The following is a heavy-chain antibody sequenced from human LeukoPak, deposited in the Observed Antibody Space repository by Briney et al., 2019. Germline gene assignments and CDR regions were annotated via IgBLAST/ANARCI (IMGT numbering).Heavy chain of an antibody. CDR1: GFTFSSYW. CDR3: ARDLRTYYYDSSDHGDY. J-gene: IGHJ4*02. Sequence: GGSLRLSCAASGFTFSSYWMSWVRQAPGKGLEWVANIKQDGSEKYYVDSVKGRFTISRDNAKNSLYLQMNSLRAEDTAVYYCARDLRTYYYDSSDHGDYWGQGTLVTVSS. D-gene: IGHD3-22*01. V-gene: IGHV3-7*01. CDR2: IKQDGSEK.